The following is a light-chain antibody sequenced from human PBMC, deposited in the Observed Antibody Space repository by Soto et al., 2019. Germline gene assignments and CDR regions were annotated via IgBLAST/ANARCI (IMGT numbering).Light chain of an antibody. J-gene: IGLJ3*02. CDR3: EPWATGPDWV. CDR2: LDSDGSH. CDR1: SGHSTYA. Sequence: QSVLTQSPSASASLGASVKLTCTLSSGHSTYAIAWHQQQPEKGPRYLMKLDSDGSHSKGDGIPDRFSGSSSGAERYLTISSRQAEDGADYSCEPWATGPDWVFGGGTKLTVL. V-gene: IGLV4-69*01.